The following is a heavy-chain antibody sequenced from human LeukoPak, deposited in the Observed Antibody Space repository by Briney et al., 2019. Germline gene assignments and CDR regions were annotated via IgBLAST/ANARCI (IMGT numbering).Heavy chain of an antibody. CDR3: AREGSSDAFDT. J-gene: IGHJ3*02. CDR1: GGSIRSNY. D-gene: IGHD2-2*01. CDR2: IYYSGST. V-gene: IGHV4-59*01. Sequence: PSETLSLTCKVSGGSIRSNYWSWIRQPPGKGLEWIGYIYYSGSTNYNPSLKSRVTISVDTSKNQFSLKLTSVTAADTAVYYCAREGSSDAFDTWGQGTMVTVSS.